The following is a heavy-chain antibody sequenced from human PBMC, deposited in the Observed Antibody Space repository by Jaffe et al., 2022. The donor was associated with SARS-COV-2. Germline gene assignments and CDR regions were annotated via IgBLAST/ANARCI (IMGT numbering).Heavy chain of an antibody. CDR2: IYYSGTT. D-gene: IGHD3-9*01. CDR3: ARNFDANNAFDI. V-gene: IGHV4-59*01. CDR1: GGSLSGYY. Sequence: QVQLQGSGPGLVKPSETLSLTCTVSGGSLSGYYWSWIRQSPGKGLEWLGYIYYSGTTNYNPSLTSRVTVSLHTSKNQFSLNLSSVTAADTAIYYCARNFDANNAFDIWGQGTMVTVSS. J-gene: IGHJ3*02.